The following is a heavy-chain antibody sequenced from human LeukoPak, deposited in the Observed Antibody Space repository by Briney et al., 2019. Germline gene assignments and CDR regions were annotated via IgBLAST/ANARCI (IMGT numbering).Heavy chain of an antibody. CDR2: FEPEDGEA. V-gene: IGHV1-24*01. J-gene: IGHJ4*02. D-gene: IGHD2-2*01. CDR3: ATVFGGIRECSSTSCYLEY. CDR1: GDTPFELS. Sequence: ASVKVSCKVSGDTPFELSIHWVRQAPGKGPEWMGTFEPEDGEAIYAQRFQGRVTMTEDTSRETAYMELSSLRSEDTAVYYCATVFGGIRECSSTSCYLEYWGQGTLVTVSS.